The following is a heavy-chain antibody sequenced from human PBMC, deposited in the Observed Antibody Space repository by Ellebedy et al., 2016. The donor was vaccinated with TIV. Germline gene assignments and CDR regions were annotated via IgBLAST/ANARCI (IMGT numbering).Heavy chain of an antibody. D-gene: IGHD3-3*01. CDR3: ATREWQDPMDV. Sequence: ASVKVSXKASGHTFTAYGIHWVRQAPGQSLEWMGWINTGNGNTKYSQKFQGRVTITSDTSASTAYMELSSLMSEDTAVYYCATREWQDPMDVWGQGTTVTVSS. CDR1: GHTFTAYG. V-gene: IGHV1-3*04. CDR2: INTGNGNT. J-gene: IGHJ6*02.